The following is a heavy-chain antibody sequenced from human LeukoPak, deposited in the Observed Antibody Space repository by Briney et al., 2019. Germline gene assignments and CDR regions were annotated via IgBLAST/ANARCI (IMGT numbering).Heavy chain of an antibody. CDR2: IGSSGGST. CDR1: GFTFSSYA. Sequence: GGSLRLSCAASGFTFSSYAMSWVRQAPGKGLEWVSAIGSSGGSTYYADFVKGRFTISGDNSKNTLYLQMNSLRAEDTAVYYCAKVRGNVAAGPTDYWGQGTLVTVSS. V-gene: IGHV3-23*01. CDR3: AKVRGNVAAGPTDY. J-gene: IGHJ4*02. D-gene: IGHD6-13*01.